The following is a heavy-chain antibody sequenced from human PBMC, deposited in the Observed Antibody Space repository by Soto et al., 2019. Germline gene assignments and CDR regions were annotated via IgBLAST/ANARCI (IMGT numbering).Heavy chain of an antibody. CDR1: GYAFSAYG. V-gene: IGHV1-18*01. CDR3: ARGSAVATPLQN. CDR2: ISTSNGNT. J-gene: IGHJ1*01. Sequence: QVQLVQSGAEVKKPGASVKVYCKASGYAFSAYGITWVRQAPGQGLEWMGWISTSNGNTKYAQRLQGRVTMTTDTSTPTAYMGLRCVRSDDTAVYYCARGSAVATPLQNWGQGTLVTVSS. D-gene: IGHD2-15*01.